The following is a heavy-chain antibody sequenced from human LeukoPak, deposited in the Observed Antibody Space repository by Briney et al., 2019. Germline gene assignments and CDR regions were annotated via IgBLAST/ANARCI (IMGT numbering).Heavy chain of an antibody. V-gene: IGHV3-48*04. CDR3: AKAQRHQWLPWVL. D-gene: IGHD6-19*01. CDR1: GFRFSTYS. CDR2: ISHSGGAE. J-gene: IGHJ4*02. Sequence: GGSLRLSCAASGFRFSTYSMNWVRQAPGKGLEWISYISHSGGAEHYTDSVKGRFTISRDNARNSLYLQMNTLRVEDTAFYYCAKAQRHQWLPWVLWGQGTLVTVSS.